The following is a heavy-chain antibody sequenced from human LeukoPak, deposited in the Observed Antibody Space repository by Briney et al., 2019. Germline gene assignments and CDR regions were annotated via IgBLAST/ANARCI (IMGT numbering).Heavy chain of an antibody. CDR2: INTNTGNP. CDR3: ARSTVTTNTHDY. Sequence: ASVKVSCKASGYTFTSYAMNWVRQAPGQGLEWMGWINTNTGNPTYAQGFTGRFVSSLDTSVSTAYLRISSLKAEDTAVYYCARSTVTTNTHDYWGQGTLVTVSS. V-gene: IGHV7-4-1*02. D-gene: IGHD4-17*01. CDR1: GYTFTSYA. J-gene: IGHJ4*02.